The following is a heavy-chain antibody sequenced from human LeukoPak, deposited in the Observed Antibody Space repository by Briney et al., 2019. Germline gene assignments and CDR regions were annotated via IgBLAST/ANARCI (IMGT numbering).Heavy chain of an antibody. CDR2: ISAYNGNT. V-gene: IGHV1-18*01. CDR3: ARDLDDYGDTGMGY. J-gene: IGHJ4*02. CDR1: GYTFTSYG. D-gene: IGHD4-17*01. Sequence: GASVKVSCEASGYTFTSYGISWVRQAPGQGLEWMGWISAYNGNTNYAQKLQGRVTMTTDTSTSTAYMELRSLRSDDTAVYYCARDLDDYGDTGMGYWGQGTLVTVSS.